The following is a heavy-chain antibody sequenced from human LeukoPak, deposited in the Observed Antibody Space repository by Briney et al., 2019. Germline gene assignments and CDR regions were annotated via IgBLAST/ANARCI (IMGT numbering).Heavy chain of an antibody. CDR3: ARAEIAAAGVFDY. J-gene: IGHJ4*02. Sequence: GRSLRLSCAASGFTFSSYGMHWVRQAPGKGLEWVAVISYDGSNKYYADSVKGRFTISRDNSKNTLYLQMNSLRAEDTAVYYCARAEIAAAGVFDYWGQGTLVTVSS. V-gene: IGHV3-30*03. CDR2: ISYDGSNK. D-gene: IGHD6-13*01. CDR1: GFTFSSYG.